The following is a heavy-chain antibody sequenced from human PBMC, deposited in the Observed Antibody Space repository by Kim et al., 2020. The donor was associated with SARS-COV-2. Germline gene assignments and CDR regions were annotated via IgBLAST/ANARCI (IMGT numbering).Heavy chain of an antibody. V-gene: IGHV1-46*01. CDR2: INLSGGST. J-gene: IGHJ5*01. CDR1: GFILTFYY. CDR3: ARVGSINSRNWFDP. Sequence: ASVKVSCKASGFILTFYYMHWVRQAPGQGLEWMGIINLSGGSTTYAQKFQGRVTMTSDASTSTVYMELSSLKSEDTAVYYCARVGSINSRNWFDPWGQGTLVTVSS. D-gene: IGHD3-16*01.